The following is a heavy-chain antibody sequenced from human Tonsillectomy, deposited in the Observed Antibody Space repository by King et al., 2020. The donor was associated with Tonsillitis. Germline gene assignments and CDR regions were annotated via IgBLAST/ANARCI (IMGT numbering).Heavy chain of an antibody. CDR1: GFTXSSYS. V-gene: IGHV3-21*01. D-gene: IGHD6-13*01. CDR2: XXXXSXXX. J-gene: IGHJ2*01. Sequence: VQLVESGGGLVKPGGSLRLSCAASGFTXSSYSMNWVXXAPXKGXXXVXXXXXXSXXXYXXXPXXXRFXISRXXAKNXLYXQMXXXRAEDTAVYYCARGVQEAAAGYYWYFDLWGRGTLVTVSS. CDR3: ARGVQEAAAGYYWYFDL.